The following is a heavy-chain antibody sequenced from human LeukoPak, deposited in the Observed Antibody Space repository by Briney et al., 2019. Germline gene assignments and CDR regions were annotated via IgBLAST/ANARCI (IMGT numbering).Heavy chain of an antibody. V-gene: IGHV1-46*01. D-gene: IGHD4-17*01. CDR1: GYTFTSYY. CDR2: INPSGGST. J-gene: IGHJ6*02. Sequence: ASVKVSCKASGYTFTSYYMHWVRQAPGQGLEWMGIINPSGGSTSYAQKFQGRVTMTRDTSTSTVYMELSSLRSEDTAVYYCARHGPTAHDYYYGMDVWGQGTTVTVSS. CDR3: ARHGPTAHDYYYGMDV.